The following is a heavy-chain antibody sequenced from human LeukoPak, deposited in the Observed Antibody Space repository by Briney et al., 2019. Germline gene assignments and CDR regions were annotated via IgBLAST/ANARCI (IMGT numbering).Heavy chain of an antibody. V-gene: IGHV3-30*04. CDR2: ISYDGSNK. D-gene: IGHD3-10*01. J-gene: IGHJ4*02. CDR1: GFTFSSYA. Sequence: GGSLRLSCAASGFTFSSYAMHWVRQAPGKGLEWVAVISYDGSNKYYADSVKGRFTISRDNSKNTLYLQMNSLRAEDTAVYYCAKGRSGSYSLSFSYWGQGTLVTVSS. CDR3: AKGRSGSYSLSFSY.